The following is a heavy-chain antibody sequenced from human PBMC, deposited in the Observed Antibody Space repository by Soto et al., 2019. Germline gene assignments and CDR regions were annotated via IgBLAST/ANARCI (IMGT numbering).Heavy chain of an antibody. J-gene: IGHJ6*02. CDR3: AREISPTMTLNYYYYGMDV. Sequence: QVQLVQSGAEVKKPGSSVKVSCKASGGTFSSYAISWVRQAPGHGLEWMGGIIPIFGTANYAQKFQGRVTITADKSTSTAYMELSSLRSEDTAVYYCAREISPTMTLNYYYYGMDVWGQVTTGTVSS. D-gene: IGHD3-22*01. CDR2: IIPIFGTA. CDR1: GGTFSSYA. V-gene: IGHV1-69*06.